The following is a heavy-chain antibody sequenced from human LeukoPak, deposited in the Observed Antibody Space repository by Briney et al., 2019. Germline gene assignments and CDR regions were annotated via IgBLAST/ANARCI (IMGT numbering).Heavy chain of an antibody. CDR1: GYTFTGYY. CDR3: AREDSSGYDY. V-gene: IGHV1-2*02. Sequence: ASVTVSCKASGYTFTGYYMHWVRQAPGQGLEWMGWINPNSGGTNYAQNFQGRVTMTRDTSISTAYMEVSRLRSDDTAVYYCAREDSSGYDYWGQRTLVTVSS. D-gene: IGHD3-22*01. CDR2: INPNSGGT. J-gene: IGHJ4*02.